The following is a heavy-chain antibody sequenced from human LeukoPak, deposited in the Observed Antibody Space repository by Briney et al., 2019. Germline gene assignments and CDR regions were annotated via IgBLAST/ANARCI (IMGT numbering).Heavy chain of an antibody. J-gene: IGHJ3*02. V-gene: IGHV3-7*01. Sequence: GGSVRLLCGACGFTFRSYWVSWVRQARGKALEGVANIKQEGSEKYSVDSVKGRFTIPKDNAKNSLYLQMNSLRAEDTAVYYCARKHPMTPYAFDIWGQGTMVTVSS. CDR1: GFTFRSYW. D-gene: IGHD2-15*01. CDR2: IKQEGSEK. CDR3: ARKHPMTPYAFDI.